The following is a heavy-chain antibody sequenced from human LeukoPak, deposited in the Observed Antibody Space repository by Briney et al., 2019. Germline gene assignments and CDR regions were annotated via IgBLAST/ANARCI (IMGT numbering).Heavy chain of an antibody. CDR2: ISRNGAHP. CDR1: GFAFGTHW. J-gene: IGHJ4*02. D-gene: IGHD6-19*01. CDR3: TTPGDSGWYNH. V-gene: IGHV3-23*01. Sequence: GGSLRLSCAASGFAFGTHWMSWVRQAPGKGLEWVSVISRNGAHPYYIDSVRDRFTVSRDNSKNIMYLQMNSLRAEDAALYYCTTPGDSGWYNHWGQGTLVTVSS.